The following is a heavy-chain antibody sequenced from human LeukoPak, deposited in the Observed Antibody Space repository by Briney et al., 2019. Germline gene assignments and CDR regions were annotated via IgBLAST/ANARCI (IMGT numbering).Heavy chain of an antibody. D-gene: IGHD4/OR15-4a*01. J-gene: IGHJ4*02. Sequence: SGPTLVNPTQTLTLTCSFSGFSLTSGGEGVAWIRQPPGKAPEWLALIYWDDDKRFRPSLQNRLTVSKDTSKNQVVLSMTKMDPLDTGTYYCVHTRHGATPTRLDFWGQGILVVVS. CDR3: VHTRHGATPTRLDF. CDR1: GFSLTSGGEG. CDR2: IYWDDDK. V-gene: IGHV2-5*02.